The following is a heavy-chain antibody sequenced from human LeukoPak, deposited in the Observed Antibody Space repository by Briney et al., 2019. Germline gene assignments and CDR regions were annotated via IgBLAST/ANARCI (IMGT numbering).Heavy chain of an antibody. Sequence: PSETLSLTCIVSGDSISRSSYYWGWIRQPPGKGLEWIGSIYYSGSTYYNPSLKSRVTISVDTSKNQFSLRLKSVTATDTAVYYCARGLKGSSWYFGFDYWGQGTLVTVSS. CDR2: IYYSGST. J-gene: IGHJ4*02. CDR1: GDSISRSSYY. CDR3: ARGLKGSSWYFGFDY. V-gene: IGHV4-39*01. D-gene: IGHD6-13*01.